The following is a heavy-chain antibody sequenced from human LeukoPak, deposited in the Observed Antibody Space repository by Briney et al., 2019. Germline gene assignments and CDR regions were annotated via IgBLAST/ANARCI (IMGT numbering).Heavy chain of an antibody. D-gene: IGHD6-19*01. Sequence: GRSLRLSCAASGFTFDDYAMHWVRQAPGNGLEWVSGISWNSGSIGYADSVKGRFTISRDNAKNSLYLQMNSLRAEDTALYYCAKDSQWLVPAGAFDIWGQGTMVTVSS. J-gene: IGHJ3*02. CDR3: AKDSQWLVPAGAFDI. CDR2: ISWNSGSI. CDR1: GFTFDDYA. V-gene: IGHV3-9*01.